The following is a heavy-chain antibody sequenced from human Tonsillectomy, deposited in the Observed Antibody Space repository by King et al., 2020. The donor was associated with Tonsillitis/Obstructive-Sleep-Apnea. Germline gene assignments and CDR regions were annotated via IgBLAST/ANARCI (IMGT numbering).Heavy chain of an antibody. D-gene: IGHD6-13*01. CDR3: TSYIAAAGTVAFDI. Sequence: VQLVESGGGLVQPGGSLKLSCAASGFTFSGSAMHWVRQASGKGLEWVGRIRSKANSYATAYAASVKGRFTISRDDSKNRAYLQMNSLKTEDTAVYYCTSYIAAAGTVAFDIWGQGTMVTVSS. V-gene: IGHV3-73*02. CDR1: GFTFSGSA. J-gene: IGHJ3*02. CDR2: IRSKANSYAT.